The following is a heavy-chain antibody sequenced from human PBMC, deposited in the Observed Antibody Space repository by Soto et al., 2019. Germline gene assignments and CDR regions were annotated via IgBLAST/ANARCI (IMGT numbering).Heavy chain of an antibody. CDR2: INHSGST. V-gene: IGHV4-34*01. J-gene: IGHJ5*02. CDR1: GGSFSGYY. Sequence: SETLSLTCAVYGGSFSGYYWSWIRQPPGKGLEWIGEINHSGSTNYNPSLKSRVTISVDTSKNQFSLKLSSVTAADTAVYYCARVGPIVVVVAATYRFDPWGQGTLVTVS. CDR3: ARVGPIVVVVAATYRFDP. D-gene: IGHD2-15*01.